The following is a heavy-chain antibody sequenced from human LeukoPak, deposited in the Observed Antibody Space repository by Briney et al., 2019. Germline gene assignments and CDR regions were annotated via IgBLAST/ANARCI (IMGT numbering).Heavy chain of an antibody. CDR1: GFTFSNTW. D-gene: IGHD5-12*01. CDR2: IRSEIDGGAT. CDR3: TTGGSVIVAGTRAFDI. V-gene: IGHV3-15*07. Sequence: GGSLRLSCAASGFTFSNTWMNWVRQAPGKGLEWVGRIRSEIDGGATDYAAPVQGRFTISRDDSQATLYLQMNSPKTEDTAVYYCTTGGSVIVAGTRAFDIWGQGTMVTVSS. J-gene: IGHJ3*02.